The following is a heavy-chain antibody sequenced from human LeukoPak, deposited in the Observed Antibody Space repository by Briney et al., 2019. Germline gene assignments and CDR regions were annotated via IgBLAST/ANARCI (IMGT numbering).Heavy chain of an antibody. J-gene: IGHJ4*02. Sequence: PGGSLRLSCAASGFTFSSYAMSWVRQAPGKGLEWVSAISGSGGSTYYADSVKGRFTISRDNSKNTLYLQRNSLRAEDTAVYYCAKDREWFGELLSPLFDYWGQGTLVTVSS. CDR1: GFTFSSYA. V-gene: IGHV3-23*01. CDR3: AKDREWFGELLSPLFDY. CDR2: ISGSGGST. D-gene: IGHD3-10*01.